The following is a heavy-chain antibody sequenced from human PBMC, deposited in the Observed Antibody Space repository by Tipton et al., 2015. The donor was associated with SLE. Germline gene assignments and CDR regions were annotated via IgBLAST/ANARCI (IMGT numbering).Heavy chain of an antibody. CDR1: GFTFSDYY. V-gene: IGHV4-34*01. CDR2: INHSGST. J-gene: IGHJ4*02. CDR3: ARGWFMGY. D-gene: IGHD3-10*01. Sequence: LRLSCAASGFTFSDYYWSWIRQPPGKGLEWIGEINHSGSTNYNPSLKSRVTISVDTSKNQFSLKLSSVTAADTAVYYCARGWFMGYWGQGTLVTVSS.